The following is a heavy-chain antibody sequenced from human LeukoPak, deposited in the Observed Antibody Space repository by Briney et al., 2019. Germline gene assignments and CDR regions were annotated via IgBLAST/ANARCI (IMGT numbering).Heavy chain of an antibody. CDR3: AKTRHNIAVADPYYFDY. J-gene: IGHJ4*02. V-gene: IGHV3-23*01. CDR1: GFTFSSYA. D-gene: IGHD6-19*01. Sequence: GGSLRLSCAASGFTFSSYAMSWVRQAPGKGLEWVSVISGSGGSTYYADSVKGRFTISRDNSKNTLYLQMNSLRAEDTAVYYCAKTRHNIAVADPYYFDYWGQGTLATVSS. CDR2: ISGSGGST.